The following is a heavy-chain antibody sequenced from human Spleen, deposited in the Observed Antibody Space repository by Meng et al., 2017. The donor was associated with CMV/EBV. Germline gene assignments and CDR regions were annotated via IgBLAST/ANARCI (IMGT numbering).Heavy chain of an antibody. CDR1: GYTFTSYG. CDR2: INPSGGST. D-gene: IGHD4-23*01. V-gene: IGHV1-46*01. Sequence: SVKVSCKASGYTFTSYGISWVRQAPGQGLEWMGIINPSGGSTSYAQKFQGRVTMTRDTSTSTVYMELSSLRSEDTAVYYCATETVVKPQPHYYYYGMDVWGQGTTVTVSS. J-gene: IGHJ6*02. CDR3: ATETVVKPQPHYYYYGMDV.